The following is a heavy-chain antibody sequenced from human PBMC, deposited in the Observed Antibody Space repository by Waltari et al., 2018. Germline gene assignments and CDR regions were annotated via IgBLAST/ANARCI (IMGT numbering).Heavy chain of an antibody. CDR2: INGDGQII. Sequence: EVQLVESVGGLVQPGGSLRLSCSASGFTFSNFWMPWVRHSPGKGLMWVSRINGDGQIITYADSVKCRFTISRDNAKSTLYLQMNSLRVEDTDLYYCARDRLTPSSPGDNFDHWGQGTLVTVSP. CDR1: GFTFSNFW. CDR3: ARDRLTPSSPGDNFDH. V-gene: IGHV3-74*01. D-gene: IGHD6-6*01. J-gene: IGHJ4*02.